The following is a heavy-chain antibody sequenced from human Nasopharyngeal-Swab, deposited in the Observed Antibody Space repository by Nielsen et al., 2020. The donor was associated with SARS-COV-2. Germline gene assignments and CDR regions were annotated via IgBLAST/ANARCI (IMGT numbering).Heavy chain of an antibody. CDR1: GFPFSTYA. V-gene: IGHV3-30*18. CDR2: ISNDGSNK. CDR3: AKAQGIRYGLDV. J-gene: IGHJ6*02. Sequence: LKISCAASGFPFSTYAMHWVRQAPGKGLEWVTLISNDGSNKYYGDSVKGRFTISRGNSRNTLFLQMNSLRPEDTAVYYCAKAQGIRYGLDVWGHGTTVTVSS.